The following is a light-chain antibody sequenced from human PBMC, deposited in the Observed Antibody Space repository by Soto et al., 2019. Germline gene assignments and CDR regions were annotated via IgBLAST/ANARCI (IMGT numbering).Light chain of an antibody. CDR1: QSVRSS. CDR3: HQRSNWPPEVT. V-gene: IGKV3-11*01. J-gene: IGKJ3*01. Sequence: EIVLTQSPDTLSLSPGERATLSCRASQSVRSSLAWYQQKPGQAARLLIYDASNRATGIPARFSGSGSGTDFTLTISSLEPEDFAVYYCHQRSNWPPEVTFGPGTKVDIK. CDR2: DAS.